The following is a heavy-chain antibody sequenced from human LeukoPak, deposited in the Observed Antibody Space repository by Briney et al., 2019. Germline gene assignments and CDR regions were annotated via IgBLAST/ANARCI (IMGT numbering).Heavy chain of an antibody. CDR2: INSDGSST. V-gene: IGHV3-74*01. D-gene: IGHD3-16*01. CDR3: ARRGWGSAFDI. CDR1: GFAFSSYW. J-gene: IGHJ3*02. Sequence: GGSLRLSCAASGFAFSSYWMHWVRQAPGKGLVWVSRINSDGSSTSYADSVKGRFTISRDNAKNTLYLQMNSLRAEDTAVYYCARRGWGSAFDIWGQGTMVTVSS.